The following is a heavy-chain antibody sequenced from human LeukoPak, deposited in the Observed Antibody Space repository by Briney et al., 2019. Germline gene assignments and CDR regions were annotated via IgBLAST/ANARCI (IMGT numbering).Heavy chain of an antibody. CDR1: GFTFNTYS. CDR2: ISSSSGTI. J-gene: IGHJ4*02. Sequence: PGGSLRLSCAASGFTFNTYSMNWDRQAPGKGLEWVSYISSSSGTIYYADSVKGRFTISRDYSKNTLYLQMNSLRADDTAVYYCAKDSNGPAFWGQGTLVTVSS. D-gene: IGHD3-22*01. CDR3: AKDSNGPAF. V-gene: IGHV3-48*01.